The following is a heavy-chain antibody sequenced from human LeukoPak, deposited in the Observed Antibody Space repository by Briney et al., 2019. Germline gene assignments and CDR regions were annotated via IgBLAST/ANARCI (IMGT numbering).Heavy chain of an antibody. Sequence: PGGSLRLSCAASGFTVSSNYMSWVRQAPGKGLEWVSVIYSGGSTYYADSVKGRFTISRDNSKNTLSLQMNSLRAEDTAVYDCARGTAQTLGTAGAFNIWGQGTMVTVSS. CDR1: GFTVSSNY. CDR3: ARGTAQTLGTAGAFNI. CDR2: IYSGGST. D-gene: IGHD7-27*01. V-gene: IGHV3-53*01. J-gene: IGHJ3*02.